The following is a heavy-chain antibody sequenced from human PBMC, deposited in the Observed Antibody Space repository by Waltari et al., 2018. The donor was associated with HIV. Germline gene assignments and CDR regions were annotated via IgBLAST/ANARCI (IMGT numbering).Heavy chain of an antibody. Sequence: QVQLVQSGAEVKKPGSSVTVSCMASGGTFNNYAIGWVRQVPGQGLAWMGGISPFLNTAHYAQKFQGRVTITADKSTSTAYMQLSGLRFEDTAVYYCAREGEIGAAGTAGSAFDIWGRGTMVTVSS. CDR2: ISPFLNTA. V-gene: IGHV1-69*06. J-gene: IGHJ3*02. D-gene: IGHD6-13*01. CDR3: AREGEIGAAGTAGSAFDI. CDR1: GGTFNNYA.